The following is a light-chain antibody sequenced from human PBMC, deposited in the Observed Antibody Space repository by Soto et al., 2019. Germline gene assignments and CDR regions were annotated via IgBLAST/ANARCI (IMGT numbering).Light chain of an antibody. CDR3: RSWTSGATYV. V-gene: IGLV2-14*03. J-gene: IGLJ1*01. Sequence: QSVLTQPASVSGSPGQSITISCAGTSSDVGAYNYVSWYQHHPGKAPKLMIYDVNNRPSGDSNRFSGSKSGNTASLTISGLQAEDEADYYCRSWTSGATYVFGSGTKVPVL. CDR2: DVN. CDR1: SSDVGAYNY.